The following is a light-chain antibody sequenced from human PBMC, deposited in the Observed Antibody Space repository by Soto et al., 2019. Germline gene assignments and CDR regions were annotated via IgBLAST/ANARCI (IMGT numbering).Light chain of an antibody. J-gene: IGKJ1*01. CDR3: QQYNSYSHWT. V-gene: IGKV1-5*01. CDR2: DAS. Sequence: DIQMTQSPSTLSASVGDRVTITCRASQSISSWLAWYQQKPGKAPKLLIYDASSLESGVPSRFSGSGSGTEFTINISSLQPDDFATYYCQQYNSYSHWTFGQGTKVEIK. CDR1: QSISSW.